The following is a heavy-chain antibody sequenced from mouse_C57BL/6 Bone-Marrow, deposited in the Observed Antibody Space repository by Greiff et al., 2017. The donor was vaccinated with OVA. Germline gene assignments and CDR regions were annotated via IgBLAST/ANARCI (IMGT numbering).Heavy chain of an antibody. V-gene: IGHV5-9-1*02. Sequence: DVMLVESGEGLVKPGGSLKLSCAASGFTFSSYAMSWVRQTPEKRLEWVAYISSGGDYIYYADTVKGRFTISRDNARNTLYLQMSSLKSEDTAMYYCTRGLRRVFYAMDYWGQGTSVTVSS. J-gene: IGHJ4*01. CDR3: TRGLRRVFYAMDY. CDR1: GFTFSSYA. CDR2: ISSGGDYI. D-gene: IGHD2-4*01.